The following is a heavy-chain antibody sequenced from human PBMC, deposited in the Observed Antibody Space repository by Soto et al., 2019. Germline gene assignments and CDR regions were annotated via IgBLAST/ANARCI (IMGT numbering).Heavy chain of an antibody. CDR1: GFTFSNAW. CDR2: IKSKSDGGTT. J-gene: IGHJ6*02. D-gene: IGHD3-10*01. Sequence: EEQLVESGGGLVHPGGSLRLSCAASGFTFSNAWMHWVRQAPGKGLEWVGRIKSKSDGGTTDYAAPVKGRFTISRDDSKNTLYLQMNSLQTEDTAVYYCTHAPGRRGYYGLDVWGQGTTVTVSS. CDR3: THAPGRRGYYGLDV. V-gene: IGHV3-15*07.